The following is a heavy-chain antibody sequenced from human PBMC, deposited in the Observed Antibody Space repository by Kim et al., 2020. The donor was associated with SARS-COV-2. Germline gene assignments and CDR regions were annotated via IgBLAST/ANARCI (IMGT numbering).Heavy chain of an antibody. Sequence: SVKVSCKASGGTFSSYAISWVRQAPGQGLEWMGGIIPIFGTANYAQKFQGRITITADESTSTAYMELSSLRSEDTAVYYCARDTTTSPNYNYYGMDVWGQGTTVTVSS. J-gene: IGHJ6*02. CDR3: ARDTTTSPNYNYYGMDV. CDR1: GGTFSSYA. D-gene: IGHD4-4*01. V-gene: IGHV1-69*13. CDR2: IIPIFGTA.